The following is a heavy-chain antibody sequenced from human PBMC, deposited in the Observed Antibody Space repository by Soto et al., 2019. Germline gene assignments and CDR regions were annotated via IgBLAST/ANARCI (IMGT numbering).Heavy chain of an antibody. CDR2: ISSSSSYI. CDR3: ARGGGGYNYYYYGMDV. V-gene: IGHV3-21*01. CDR1: VFTFISYS. Sequence: GWSLRLSCASSVFTFISYSMNWVRQAPGKGLEWVSSISSSSSYIYYADSVKGRFTISRDNAKNSLYLQMNSLRAEDTAVYYCARGGGGYNYYYYGMDVWGQGTTVTVSS. J-gene: IGHJ6*02. D-gene: IGHD1-26*01.